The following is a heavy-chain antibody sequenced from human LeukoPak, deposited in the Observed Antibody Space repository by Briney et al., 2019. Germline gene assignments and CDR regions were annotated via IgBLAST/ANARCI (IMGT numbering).Heavy chain of an antibody. CDR3: ARTDLYYYDSSGYN. CDR1: GYTFTGYY. Sequence: ASVKVSCKASGYTFTGYYMHWVRQAPGQGLEWMGRINPNSGGTNYAQKFQGRVTMTRDTSISTAYMELSRLRSDDTAVYYCARTDLYYYDSSGYNWGQGTLVTVSS. V-gene: IGHV1-2*06. CDR2: INPNSGGT. D-gene: IGHD3-22*01. J-gene: IGHJ4*02.